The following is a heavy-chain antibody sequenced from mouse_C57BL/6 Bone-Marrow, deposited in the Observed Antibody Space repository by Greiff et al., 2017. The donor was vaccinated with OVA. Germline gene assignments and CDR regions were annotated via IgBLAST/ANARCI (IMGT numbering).Heavy chain of an antibody. CDR1: GYTFTDYY. V-gene: IGHV1-26*01. Sequence: EVQLQQSGPELVKPGASVKISCKASGYTFTDYYMNWVKQSHGKSLEWIGDINPNNGGTSYNQKVKGKATLTVDKSSSTAYMELRSLTSEDSAVYYCARSIYYGYSDAMDYWGQGTSGTVSA. CDR3: ARSIYYGYSDAMDY. CDR2: INPNNGGT. D-gene: IGHD2-2*01. J-gene: IGHJ4*01.